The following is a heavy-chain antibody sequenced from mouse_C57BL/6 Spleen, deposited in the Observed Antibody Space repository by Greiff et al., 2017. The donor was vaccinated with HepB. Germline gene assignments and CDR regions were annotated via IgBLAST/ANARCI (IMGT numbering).Heavy chain of an antibody. CDR3: AREGRQGYWYFDV. J-gene: IGHJ1*03. Sequence: EVKLVESGPGLVKPSQSLSLTCSVTGYSITSGYYWNWIRQFPGNKLEWMGYISYDGSTNYNPSLKNRISITRDTSKNQFFLKLSSVTTEDTATYYGAREGRQGYWYFDVWGTGTTVTVSS. D-gene: IGHD3-2*01. CDR1: GYSITSGYY. V-gene: IGHV3-6*01. CDR2: ISYDGST.